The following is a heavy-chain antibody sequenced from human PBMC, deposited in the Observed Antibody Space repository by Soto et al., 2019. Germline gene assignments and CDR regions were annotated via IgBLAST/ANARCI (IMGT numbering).Heavy chain of an antibody. V-gene: IGHV4-31*03. CDR1: GGSISSGGYY. D-gene: IGHD1-26*01. J-gene: IGHJ4*02. CDR2: IYYSGST. Sequence: SETLSLTCTVSGGSISSGGYYWSWIRQHPGKGLEWIGYIYYSGSTYYNPSLKSRVTISVDTSKNQFSLKLSSVTAADTAVYYCAREGGAYSGSYRYWGQGTLVTVSS. CDR3: AREGGAYSGSYRY.